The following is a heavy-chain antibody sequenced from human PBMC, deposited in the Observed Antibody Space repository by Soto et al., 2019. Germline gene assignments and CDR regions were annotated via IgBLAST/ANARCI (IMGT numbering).Heavy chain of an antibody. V-gene: IGHV4-34*01. Sequence: QVRLKQRGAGLLKPSETLSLTCDVYGGSFSGYYWSWIRQSPGKGLEWIGQIKHSGGTNYNPLLKSRVTISVDTPRNQFFLKLSSVTAADTAVYFCARTYYYRSGTYFAWFDPWGQGTLVTVSS. CDR1: GGSFSGYY. CDR2: IKHSGGT. CDR3: ARTYYYRSGTYFAWFDP. J-gene: IGHJ5*02. D-gene: IGHD3-10*01.